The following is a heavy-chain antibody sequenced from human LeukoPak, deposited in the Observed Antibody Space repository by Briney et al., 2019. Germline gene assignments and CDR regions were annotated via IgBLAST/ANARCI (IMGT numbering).Heavy chain of an antibody. CDR1: GGSISSGDYY. D-gene: IGHD3-22*01. Sequence: SETLSLTCTVSGGSISSGDYYWSWIRQPPGKGLEWIGYIYYSGSTYYNPSLKSRVTISVDTAKNQFSLKLSSVTAADTAVYYCARQEGYYYDSSGYQNVYFDYWGQGTLVTVSS. CDR2: IYYSGST. V-gene: IGHV4-30-4*08. CDR3: ARQEGYYYDSSGYQNVYFDY. J-gene: IGHJ4*02.